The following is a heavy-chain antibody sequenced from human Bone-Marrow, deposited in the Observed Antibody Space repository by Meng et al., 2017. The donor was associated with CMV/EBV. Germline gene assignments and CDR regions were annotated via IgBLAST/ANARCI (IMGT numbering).Heavy chain of an antibody. CDR2: ISGSGGST. J-gene: IGHJ4*02. D-gene: IGHD3-3*02. CDR1: GFTFSSYG. V-gene: IGHV3-23*01. Sequence: GESLKISCAASGFTFSSYGMYWVRQAPGKGLEWVSAISGSGGSTYYADSVKGRFTISRDNSKNTLYLQMNSLRAEDSAVYYCAKRELFWSGYHDYWGQGTLVTVSS. CDR3: AKRELFWSGYHDY.